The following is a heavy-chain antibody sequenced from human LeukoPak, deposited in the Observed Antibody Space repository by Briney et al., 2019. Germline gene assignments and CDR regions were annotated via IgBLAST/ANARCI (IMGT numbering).Heavy chain of an antibody. Sequence: PSETLSLTCTVSGGSISRYYWSWIRQPPGKSLVWIGYIYYSGSTNYNASLKSRVTISVDTSKNQFALKLSSVTAADTAVYYCARGGIGAAGPVGYWGQGTLVTVSS. V-gene: IGHV4-59*01. CDR3: ARGGIGAAGPVGY. J-gene: IGHJ4*02. D-gene: IGHD6-13*01. CDR1: GGSISRYY. CDR2: IYYSGST.